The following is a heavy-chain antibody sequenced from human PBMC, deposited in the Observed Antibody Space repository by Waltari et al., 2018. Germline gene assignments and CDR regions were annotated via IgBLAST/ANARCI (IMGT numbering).Heavy chain of an antibody. CDR3: ARADSGSFDY. Sequence: EVQLVESGGGLVQPGRSLRLSCAASGFTFDDYAMHWVRQAPGKGLEWVSGIRWNSGRIGYADSVKGRFTISRDNAKNSLYLQMNSLRAEDTAVYYCARADSGSFDYWGQGTLVTVSS. V-gene: IGHV3-9*01. J-gene: IGHJ4*02. CDR2: IRWNSGRI. CDR1: GFTFDDYA. D-gene: IGHD1-26*01.